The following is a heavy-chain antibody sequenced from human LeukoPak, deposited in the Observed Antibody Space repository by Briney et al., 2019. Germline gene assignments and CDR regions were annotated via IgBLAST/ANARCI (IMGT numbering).Heavy chain of an antibody. CDR3: AKSGGYGLIDY. D-gene: IGHD1-26*01. Sequence: PGGSLRLSCAASGFTFSTFAMIWVRQPPGKGLEWIGNIYDSGSTYYNASLQSRVTISIDTSKNQFSLRLSSVTAADTAMYYCAKSGGYGLIDYWGQGTLVTVSS. V-gene: IGHV4-59*04. CDR2: IYDSGST. J-gene: IGHJ4*02. CDR1: GFTFSTFAM.